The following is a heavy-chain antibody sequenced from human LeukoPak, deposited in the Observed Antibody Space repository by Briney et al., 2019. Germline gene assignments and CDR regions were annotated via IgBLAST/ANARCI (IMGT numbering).Heavy chain of an antibody. CDR2: INHSGST. J-gene: IGHJ4*02. Sequence: PSQTLSLTCTVSGGSISSGGYYWSWIRQPPGKGLEWIGEINHSGSTNYNPSLKSRVTISVDTSKNQFSLKLSSVTAADTAVYYCARAYSSVTSFDYWGQGTLVTVSS. CDR3: ARAYSSVTSFDY. D-gene: IGHD6-25*01. V-gene: IGHV4-61*08. CDR1: GGSISSGGYY.